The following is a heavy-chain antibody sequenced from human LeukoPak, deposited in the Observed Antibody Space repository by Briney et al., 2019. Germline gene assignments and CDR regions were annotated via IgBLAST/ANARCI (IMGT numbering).Heavy chain of an antibody. Sequence: SGGSLRLSCTASGLTFSAYGIHWVRQAPGEGLEWVAFIRYDGTSKYYAASVKGRFTISRDNSKNTLYLQMNSLRGDDTAVYFCAKGVMSGIYYFDYWGQGTLVTVSS. CDR2: IRYDGTSK. CDR3: AKGVMSGIYYFDY. V-gene: IGHV3-30*02. J-gene: IGHJ4*02. D-gene: IGHD1-26*01. CDR1: GLTFSAYG.